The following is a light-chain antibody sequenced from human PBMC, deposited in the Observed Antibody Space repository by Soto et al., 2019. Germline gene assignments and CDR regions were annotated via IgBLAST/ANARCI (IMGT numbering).Light chain of an antibody. V-gene: IGLV1-40*01. CDR1: SSNIGAGYD. Sequence: QSVLTQPPSVSGAPGQRVTISCTWSSSNIGAGYDVHWYQRLPGTAPKVLIYSNNNRPSGVPDRFSGSKSGTSASLAITGLQAEDEADYYCQSYDSSLSGSYVFGTGTKVTVL. CDR3: QSYDSSLSGSYV. J-gene: IGLJ1*01. CDR2: SNN.